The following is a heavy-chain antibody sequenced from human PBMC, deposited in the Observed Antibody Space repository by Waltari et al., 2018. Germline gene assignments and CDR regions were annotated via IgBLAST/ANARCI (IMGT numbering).Heavy chain of an antibody. J-gene: IGHJ4*02. V-gene: IGHV3-23*01. D-gene: IGHD1-20*01. CDR1: GFTFSSYA. CDR2: ISGSGGST. Sequence: EVQLLESGGGLVQPGGSLRLSCAASGFTFSSYAMSWVRQAPGKGREWVSAISGSGGSTYYADAVKGRFTISRDKSKNTLYLQMNSLRAEDTAVYYCAKYKTDYVDYWGQGTLVTVSS. CDR3: AKYKTDYVDY.